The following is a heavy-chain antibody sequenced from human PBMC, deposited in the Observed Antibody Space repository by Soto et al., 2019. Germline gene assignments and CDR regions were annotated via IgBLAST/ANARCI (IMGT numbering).Heavy chain of an antibody. CDR3: ARSTYYYDSRIRAFDI. CDR1: GGSISSYY. Sequence: SETLSLTCTVSGGSISSYYWTWIRQPPGKGLEWIGYIYYSGSTNYNPSLKSRVTISVDTSKNQFSLKLSSVTAADTAVYYCARSTYYYDSRIRAFDIWGQGTMVTVSS. J-gene: IGHJ3*02. V-gene: IGHV4-59*08. CDR2: IYYSGST. D-gene: IGHD3-22*01.